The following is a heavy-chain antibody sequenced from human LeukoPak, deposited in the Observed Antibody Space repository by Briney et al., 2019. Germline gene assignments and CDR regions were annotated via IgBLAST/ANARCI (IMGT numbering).Heavy chain of an antibody. V-gene: IGHV4-59*01. CDR1: GGSISSYY. Sequence: PSETLSLTCTVSGGSISSYYWSWIRQPPGEGREWIGYIYYSGGTNYNPSLKSRVTMSLDTSKNQFSLKLSSVTAADTAVYYCARERKYYYGSGSEFDPWGQGTLVTVSS. D-gene: IGHD3-10*01. CDR3: ARERKYYYGSGSEFDP. CDR2: IYYSGGT. J-gene: IGHJ5*02.